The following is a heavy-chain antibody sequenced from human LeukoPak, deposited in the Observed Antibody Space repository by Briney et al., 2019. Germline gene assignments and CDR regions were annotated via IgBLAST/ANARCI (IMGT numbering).Heavy chain of an antibody. V-gene: IGHV3-7*01. J-gene: IGHJ4*02. CDR2: IKEDGSEK. CDR1: GFTFGSYW. D-gene: IGHD3-22*01. CDR3: ARASSPYYYDSSGYYPNYFDY. Sequence: TGGSLRLSCAASGFTFGSYWMSWVRQAPGKGLEWVANIKEDGSEKHYVDSVRGRFTISRDNAKNSLYLQMNSLRAEDTAVYYCARASSPYYYDSSGYYPNYFDYWGQGTLVTVSS.